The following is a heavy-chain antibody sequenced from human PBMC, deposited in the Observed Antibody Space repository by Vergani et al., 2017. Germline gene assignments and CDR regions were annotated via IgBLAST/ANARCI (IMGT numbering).Heavy chain of an antibody. CDR3: ARGGDYVNYSDY. CDR2: IIPILGIA. J-gene: IGHJ4*02. CDR1: GGTFISYA. D-gene: IGHD4-17*01. Sequence: QVNLVQSGAEVKKPGSSVQASCKASGGTFISYASSWVRQAPGQGLEWMGMIIPILGIANYAQKFQGRVTITADKSTSTAYMELSSLRSEDTAVYYCARGGDYVNYSDYWGQGTLVTVSS. V-gene: IGHV1-69*04.